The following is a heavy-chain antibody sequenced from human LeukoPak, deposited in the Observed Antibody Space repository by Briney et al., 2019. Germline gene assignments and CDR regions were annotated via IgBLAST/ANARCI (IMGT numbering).Heavy chain of an antibody. CDR2: INPNSGGT. CDR1: GYTFTGYY. V-gene: IGHV1-2*02. J-gene: IGHJ5*02. D-gene: IGHD6-13*01. CDR3: ARGRHSSSWYGVGWFDP. Sequence: ASVKVSCKASGYTFTGYYMHWVRQAPGQGLEWMGWINPNSGGTNYAQKFQGRVTMTRDTSISTAYMELSRLRSDDTAVYYCARGRHSSSWYGVGWFDPWGQGTLVTVSS.